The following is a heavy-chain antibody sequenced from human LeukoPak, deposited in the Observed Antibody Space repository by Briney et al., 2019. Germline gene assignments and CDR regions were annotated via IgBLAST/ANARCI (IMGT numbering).Heavy chain of an antibody. CDR3: ARATVVTPLWFDP. V-gene: IGHV3-30*04. CDR2: ISYDGSNK. D-gene: IGHD4-23*01. CDR1: RLTFSSYA. J-gene: IGHJ5*02. Sequence: GRSLRLSCAASRLTFSSYAMHWVRQAPGKGLEGVAVISYDGSNKYYADSVKGRFTISRDNSKNTLYLQMNSLRAEDTAVYYCARATVVTPLWFDPWGQGTLVTVSS.